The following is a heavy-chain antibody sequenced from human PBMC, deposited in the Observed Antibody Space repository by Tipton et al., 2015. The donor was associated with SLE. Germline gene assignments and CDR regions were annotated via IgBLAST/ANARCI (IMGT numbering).Heavy chain of an antibody. Sequence: QLVQSGAEVRKPGASVQVSCRASGYTFTSDFMHWVRQAPGEGLEWMGIIDPGGGSARYAQKFQGRVTMTRDTSTSTVYMELTSLRSEDTAVYYCASGRGSFGDYWGQGTLVTVSS. CDR3: ASGRGSFGDY. D-gene: IGHD5-18*01. J-gene: IGHJ4*02. V-gene: IGHV1-46*01. CDR1: GYTFTSDF. CDR2: IDPGGGSA.